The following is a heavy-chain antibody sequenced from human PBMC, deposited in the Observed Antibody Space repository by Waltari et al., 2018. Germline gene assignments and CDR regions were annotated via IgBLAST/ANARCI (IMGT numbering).Heavy chain of an antibody. CDR2: IIPIFGTA. CDR1: GGTFSSYA. D-gene: IGHD3-3*01. V-gene: IGHV1-69*13. J-gene: IGHJ4*02. CDR3: ARDALFTIFGVATPHYFAY. Sequence: QVQLVQSGAEVKKPGSSVKVSCKASGGTFSSYAINWVRQAPGQGLEWMGRIIPIFGTANYAQNFQGRVTITADKSTSTAYMELSSLRSEDTAVYYCARDALFTIFGVATPHYFAYWGQGTLVTVSS.